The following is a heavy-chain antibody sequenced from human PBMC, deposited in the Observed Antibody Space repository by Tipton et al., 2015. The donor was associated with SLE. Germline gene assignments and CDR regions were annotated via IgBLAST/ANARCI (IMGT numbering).Heavy chain of an antibody. V-gene: IGHV3-23*01. CDR3: AKTAAGQLWFTGYFDY. D-gene: IGHD5-18*01. CDR2: ISGSGGST. CDR1: GFTFSSYA. Sequence: GSLRLSCAASGFTFSSYAMSWVRQAPGKGLEWVSAISGSGGSTYYADSVKGRFTISRDNSKNTLYLQMNSLRAEDTAVYYCAKTAAGQLWFTGYFDYWGQGTLVTVSS. J-gene: IGHJ4*02.